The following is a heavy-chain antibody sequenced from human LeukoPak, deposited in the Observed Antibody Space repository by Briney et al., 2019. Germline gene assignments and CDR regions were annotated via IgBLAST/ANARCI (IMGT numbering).Heavy chain of an antibody. J-gene: IGHJ3*02. V-gene: IGHV1-69*04. CDR2: IIPILGIA. D-gene: IGHD2-15*01. CDR3: AREGLNDAFDI. CDR1: GGTFSSYA. Sequence: SVKVSCKASGGTFSSYAISWVRQAPGQGLEWMGRIIPILGIANYAQKFQGRVTITADKSTSTAYMELSSLGSEDTAVYYCAREGLNDAFDIWGQGTMVTVSS.